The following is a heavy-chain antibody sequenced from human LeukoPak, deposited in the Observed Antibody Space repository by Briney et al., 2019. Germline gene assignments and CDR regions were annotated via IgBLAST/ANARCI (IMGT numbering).Heavy chain of an antibody. CDR1: GLTFSSYW. V-gene: IGHV3-7*01. CDR3: ARGNAMGV. Sequence: GGSLRLSCAATGLTFSSYWMTWARQAPGKGLEWVANINQDGSERYYVDSVKGRFTISRDNAKNSLSLQMNSLRAEDTALYYCARGNAMGVWGQGTTVTASS. CDR2: INQDGSER. J-gene: IGHJ6*02.